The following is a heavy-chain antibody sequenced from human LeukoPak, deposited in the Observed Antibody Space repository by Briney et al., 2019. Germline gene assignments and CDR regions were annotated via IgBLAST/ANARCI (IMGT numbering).Heavy chain of an antibody. V-gene: IGHV3-23*01. D-gene: IGHD6-13*01. CDR3: AKGAAASKVDWFDP. J-gene: IGHJ5*02. Sequence: GGSLRLSCAASGFTFSNFAMMWVRQAPGTGLQWVSTITGYGATFYADSVRGRFTIFRDTSMNTLFLQMSSLGAEETAVYYCAKGAAASKVDWFDPWGQGTLVTVSS. CDR1: GFTFSNFA. CDR2: ITGYGAT.